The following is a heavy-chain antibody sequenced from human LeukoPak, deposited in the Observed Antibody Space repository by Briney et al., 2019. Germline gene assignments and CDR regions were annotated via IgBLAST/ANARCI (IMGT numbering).Heavy chain of an antibody. D-gene: IGHD3-22*01. CDR2: INPSGGST. V-gene: IGHV1-46*01. CDR3: ARERPVYYYDSSGYYGSDASDI. Sequence: ASVKVSCKASGYTFTSYYMHWVRQAPGQGLEWMGIINPSGGSTSYAQKFQGRVTMTRDTSTSTVYMELSSLRSEDTAVYYCARERPVYYYDSSGYYGSDASDIWGQGTMVTVSS. CDR1: GYTFTSYY. J-gene: IGHJ3*02.